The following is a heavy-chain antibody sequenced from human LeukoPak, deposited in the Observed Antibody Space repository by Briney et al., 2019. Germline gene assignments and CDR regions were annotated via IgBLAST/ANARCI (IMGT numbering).Heavy chain of an antibody. V-gene: IGHV1-3*01. CDR3: AKDLFSAGNYYFDY. J-gene: IGHJ4*02. Sequence: GASVKVSCKASGYTFTSYAMHWVRQAPGQRLEWMGWINAGNGNTKYSQKFQGRVTITRDTSASTAYMELSSLRAEDTAVYYCAKDLFSAGNYYFDYWGQGTLVTVSS. D-gene: IGHD1-7*01. CDR2: INAGNGNT. CDR1: GYTFTSYA.